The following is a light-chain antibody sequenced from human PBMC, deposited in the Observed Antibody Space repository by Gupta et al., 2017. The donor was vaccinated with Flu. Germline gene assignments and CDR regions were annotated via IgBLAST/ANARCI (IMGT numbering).Light chain of an antibody. CDR1: SSNIGAGYD. J-gene: IGLJ1*01. CDR2: ANT. Sequence: QSVLTQPPSVSGAPGQRVTITCTGSSSNIGAGYDVHWYQQFPGTAPKLLIYANTYRPSGVPDRFSGSKSGTSASLAITGLQAEEEADYYCQSYDSSLRGVFGTGTKVTVL. CDR3: QSYDSSLRGV. V-gene: IGLV1-40*01.